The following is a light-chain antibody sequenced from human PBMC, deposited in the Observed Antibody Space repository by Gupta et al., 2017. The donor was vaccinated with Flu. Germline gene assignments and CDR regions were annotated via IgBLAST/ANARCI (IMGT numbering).Light chain of an antibody. Sequence: QSVLTQPTSASATPGQRVNISCSGSSSNIGSNYVNWYQQIPVTAPKLLIYRNNQRPSGVPDRFSGSKSGTSASLAIIGLRAEEEADYYCAAWDDSLSGLAFGTGTKVTVL. CDR1: SSNIGSNY. V-gene: IGLV1-47*01. CDR2: RNN. CDR3: AAWDDSLSGLA. J-gene: IGLJ1*01.